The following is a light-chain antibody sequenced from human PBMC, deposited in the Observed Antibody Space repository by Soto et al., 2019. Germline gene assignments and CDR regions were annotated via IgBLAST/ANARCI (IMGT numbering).Light chain of an antibody. CDR3: QQYNNWPQKYT. CDR2: GAS. J-gene: IGKJ2*01. V-gene: IGKV3-15*01. CDR1: QSVSSY. Sequence: EIVMTQSPATLSVSPGERATLSCSASQSVSSYLAWYQHKPGQAPRLLIYGASTSATGNPARFSGSGSGTEFTLTISSLQSEDFAVYYCQQYNNWPQKYTFGQGTKLEIK.